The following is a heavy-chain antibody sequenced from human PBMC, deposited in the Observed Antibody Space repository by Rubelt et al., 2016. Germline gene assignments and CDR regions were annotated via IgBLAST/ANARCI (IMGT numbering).Heavy chain of an antibody. Sequence: QVQLQQWGAGLLKPSETLSLTCAVYGGSFSGYYWSWIRQPPGKGLEWIGEINHSGSTNYNPSLNSRVTMSGATSKDQFSRKRRAVTAADTAVYYCARGRMGFHYYYYGMDVWGQGTTVTVSS. CDR3: ARGRMGFHYYYYGMDV. CDR2: INHSGST. CDR1: GGSFSGYY. V-gene: IGHV4-34*01. J-gene: IGHJ6*02. D-gene: IGHD1-26*01.